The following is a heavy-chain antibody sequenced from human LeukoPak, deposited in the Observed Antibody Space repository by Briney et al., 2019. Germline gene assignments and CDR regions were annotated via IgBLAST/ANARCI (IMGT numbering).Heavy chain of an antibody. Sequence: PSETLSLTCTVSGGSISSSSYYWGWIRQPPGKGLEWIGSTYYSGSTYCNPSLKSRVTISVDTSKNQFSLKLSSVTAADTAVYYCARVFDPWGQGTLVTVSS. J-gene: IGHJ5*02. CDR1: GGSISSSSYY. CDR2: TYYSGST. V-gene: IGHV4-39*07. CDR3: ARVFDP.